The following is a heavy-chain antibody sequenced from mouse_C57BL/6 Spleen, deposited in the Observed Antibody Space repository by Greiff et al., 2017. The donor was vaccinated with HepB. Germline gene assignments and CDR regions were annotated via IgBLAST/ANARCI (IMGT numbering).Heavy chain of an antibody. CDR3: ARDGRGLYYAMDY. CDR2: INPNNGGT. V-gene: IGHV1-26*01. CDR1: GYTFTDYY. J-gene: IGHJ4*01. Sequence: VQLQQSGPELVKPGASVKISCKASGYTFTDYYMNWVKQSHGKSLEWIGDINPNNGGTSYNQKFKGKATLTVDKSSSTAYMELRSLTSEDSAVYYCARDGRGLYYAMDYWGQGTSVTVSS.